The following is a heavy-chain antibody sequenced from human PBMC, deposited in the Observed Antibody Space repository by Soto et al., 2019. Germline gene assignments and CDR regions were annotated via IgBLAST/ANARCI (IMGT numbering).Heavy chain of an antibody. D-gene: IGHD2-8*01. V-gene: IGHV4-4*07. Sequence: QVQLQGSDPRLLKPSETLSLTCTVSGASVTSYYWSWIRQPAGKGLDWIGRIYTSGNTDYNPSLKSRVTLSLETSQNQVSLKLSSVTAADTAIYYCARYGVGPHGMDVWGQGTTVTVSS. CDR2: IYTSGNT. J-gene: IGHJ6*02. CDR3: ARYGVGPHGMDV. CDR1: GASVTSYY.